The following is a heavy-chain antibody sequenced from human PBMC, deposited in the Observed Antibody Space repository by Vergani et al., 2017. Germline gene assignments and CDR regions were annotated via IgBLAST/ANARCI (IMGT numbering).Heavy chain of an antibody. CDR1: GITFKNAW. J-gene: IGHJ4*02. D-gene: IGHD2-2*02. Sequence: VQVVESGGGLIKPGGSLRLSCVVSGITFKNAWINWVRQAPGKGLEWVVGISFDGTNEYYPDLVKGRFTISRDIAKNTLYLQVRSLRLEDTGVYHCVRDRGLCAGGRCYTEAWDYWGQGTPVTVSS. V-gene: IGHV3-30*03. CDR3: VRDRGLCAGGRCYTEAWDY. CDR2: ISFDGTNE.